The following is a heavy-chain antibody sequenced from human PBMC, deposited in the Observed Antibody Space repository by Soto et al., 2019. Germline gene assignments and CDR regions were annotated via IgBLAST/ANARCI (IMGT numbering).Heavy chain of an antibody. V-gene: IGHV1-69*01. J-gene: IGHJ4*02. D-gene: IGHD3-22*01. CDR3: ARGGSGYTWFNEF. Sequence: QEQLVQSGAEVKKPGSSVKVSCKASGGLFSSYPISWVRQVPGQGLEWMGGIIPVFQTAYYTQRFQGRVTIXXXXXTNTAYMELSSLRSEDTAIYYCARGGSGYTWFNEFWGQGTLVTVSS. CDR2: IIPVFQTA. CDR1: GGLFSSYP.